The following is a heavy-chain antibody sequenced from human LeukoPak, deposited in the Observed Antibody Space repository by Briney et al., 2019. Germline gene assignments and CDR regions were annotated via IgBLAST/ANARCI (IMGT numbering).Heavy chain of an antibody. J-gene: IGHJ4*02. CDR3: ARGDSGSYFPDY. D-gene: IGHD1-26*01. CDR1: GFTFSSYA. V-gene: IGHV3-64*01. CDR2: ISSNGGST. Sequence: GGSLRLSCAASGFTFSSYAMHWIRQAPGKGLEYVSAISSNGGSTYYANSVKGRFTISRDNSKNTLYLQMGSLRAEDVAVYYCARGDSGSYFPDYWGQGTLVTVSS.